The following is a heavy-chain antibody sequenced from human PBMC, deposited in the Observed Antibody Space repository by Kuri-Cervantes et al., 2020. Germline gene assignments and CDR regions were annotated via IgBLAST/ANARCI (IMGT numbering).Heavy chain of an antibody. CDR2: INHSGST. J-gene: IGHJ6*02. CDR1: GGSFSGYY. Sequence: SETLSLTCAVYGGSFSGYYWSWIRQPPGKGLEWIGEINHSGSTNYNPSLKSRVTISVDTSKNQFSLKLSSVTAADTAVYYCARLVPSGDCSGGSCSNYYYYGMDVWGQGTTVTVSS. CDR3: ARLVPSGDCSGGSCSNYYYYGMDV. V-gene: IGHV4-34*01. D-gene: IGHD2-15*01.